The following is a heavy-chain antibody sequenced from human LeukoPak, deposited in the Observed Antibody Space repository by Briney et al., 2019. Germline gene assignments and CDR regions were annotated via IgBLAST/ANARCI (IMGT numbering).Heavy chain of an antibody. V-gene: IGHV1-69*04. CDR3: ARDQDTAMVTRYFDY. CDR2: IIPILGIA. D-gene: IGHD5-18*01. CDR1: RYTFSSYD. J-gene: IGHJ4*02. Sequence: SVKVSCKGYRYTFSSYDINWVRQAPGQGLEWMGRIIPILGIANYAQKFQGRVTITADKSTSTAYMELSSLRSEDTAVYYCARDQDTAMVTRYFDYWGQGTLVTVSS.